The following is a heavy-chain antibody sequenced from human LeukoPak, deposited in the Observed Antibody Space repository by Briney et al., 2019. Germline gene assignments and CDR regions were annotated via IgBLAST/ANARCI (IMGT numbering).Heavy chain of an antibody. CDR2: ISGSGGST. J-gene: IGHJ6*03. D-gene: IGHD3-10*01. Sequence: GESLRLSCAASGFSFSTYNMNWVRQAPGKGLEWVSAISGSGGSTYYADSVKGRFTISRDDSENTLYLQMNSLRAEDTAVYYCAKEGNHYYGSGSYIGSYMDVWGKGTTVTVSS. V-gene: IGHV3-23*01. CDR1: GFSFSTYN. CDR3: AKEGNHYYGSGSYIGSYMDV.